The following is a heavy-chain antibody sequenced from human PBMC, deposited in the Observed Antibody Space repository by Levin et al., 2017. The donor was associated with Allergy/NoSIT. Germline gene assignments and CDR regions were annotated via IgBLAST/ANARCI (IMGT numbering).Heavy chain of an antibody. CDR1: GFTFRTYG. V-gene: IGHV3-30*18. Sequence: GGSLRLSCAVSGFTFRTYGMHWVRQAPGKGLEWVALISYDGSNIQYADSVKGRLTISRDNSMNTLYLQMDSLGGDDTAVYYCVKFVHSSGWYKKSGTYYYGVDVWGQGTTVTVSS. CDR3: VKFVHSSGWYKKSGTYYYGVDV. J-gene: IGHJ6*02. D-gene: IGHD6-19*01. CDR2: ISYDGSNI.